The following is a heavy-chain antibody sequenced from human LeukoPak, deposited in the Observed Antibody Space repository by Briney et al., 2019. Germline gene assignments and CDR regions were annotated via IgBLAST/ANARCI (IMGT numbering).Heavy chain of an antibody. CDR3: ARYGSGTYPRFDY. J-gene: IGHJ4*02. Sequence: SGTLSLTCTVSGGSIRGYYWSWIRQPPGKGLEWIGYIYYGGSTNYNPSLQSRVTISVDTSKTQFSLNLTSVTAADTAVYYCARYGSGTYPRFDYWGQGILVTVSS. V-gene: IGHV4-59*08. CDR1: GGSIRGYY. CDR2: IYYGGST. D-gene: IGHD3-10*01.